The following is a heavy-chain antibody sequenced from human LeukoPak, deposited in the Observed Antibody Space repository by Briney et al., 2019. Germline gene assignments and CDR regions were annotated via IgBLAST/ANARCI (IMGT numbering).Heavy chain of an antibody. CDR2: IWYDGSNK. CDR1: GFTFSSHG. CDR3: ARDLAGHYYGSGSSFDY. Sequence: PGRSLRLSCAASGFTFSSHGMHWGRQAPGKGLEWVALIWYDGSNKYYADSVKGRFTISRDNSKNTLYLQMNSLRAEDTAVYYCARDLAGHYYGSGSSFDYWGQGTLVTVS. V-gene: IGHV3-33*01. J-gene: IGHJ4*02. D-gene: IGHD3-10*01.